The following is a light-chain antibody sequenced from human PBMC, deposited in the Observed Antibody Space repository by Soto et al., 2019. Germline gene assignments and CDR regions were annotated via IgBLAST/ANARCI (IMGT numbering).Light chain of an antibody. CDR2: GAS. CDR1: QSVSSSY. Sequence: EIVLTQSPGTLSLSPGERATLSCRASQSVSSSYLAWYQQKPGQAPSLLIYGASSRATRIQDRFSGSGSGTDCSVTISRLAPEDFTVYHCQQYGSSPRVRYTFGQGTKLEIK. J-gene: IGKJ2*01. V-gene: IGKV3-20*01. CDR3: QQYGSSPRVRYT.